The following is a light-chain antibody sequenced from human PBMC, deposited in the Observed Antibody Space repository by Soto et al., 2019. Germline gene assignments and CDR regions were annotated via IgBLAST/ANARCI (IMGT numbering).Light chain of an antibody. Sequence: QAVVTQPPSASGTPGQRVTISCSGSSSNIGSKYVYWYQQLPGTAPKLLIYRNDQRPSGVPDRFSGSKSGTSASLAISGLRSEDEADYYCAAWDGSLSGGVFGGGTKLTVL. CDR1: SSNIGSKY. CDR2: RND. J-gene: IGLJ3*02. V-gene: IGLV1-47*01. CDR3: AAWDGSLSGGV.